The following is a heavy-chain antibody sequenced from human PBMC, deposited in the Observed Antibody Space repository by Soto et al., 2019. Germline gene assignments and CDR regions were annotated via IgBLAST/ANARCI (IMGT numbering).Heavy chain of an antibody. J-gene: IGHJ4*02. D-gene: IGHD7-27*01. CDR3: AHIRQLGDFDS. Sequence: QITLKESGPTLVKPTQTLTLTCTFSGFSLSTSGVCVGWFRQPPGKAPEWLAIICWDDGKRYSPSLKSRLTVTQDTSKKRVVLILTNMDPVDTGKYFCAHIRQLGDFDSWGQGTLVTVSS. CDR1: GFSLSTSGVC. CDR2: ICWDDGK. V-gene: IGHV2-5*02.